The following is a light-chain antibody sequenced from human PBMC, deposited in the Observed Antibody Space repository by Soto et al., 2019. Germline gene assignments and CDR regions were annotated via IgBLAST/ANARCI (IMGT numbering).Light chain of an antibody. V-gene: IGKV3-20*01. CDR3: QQYASFLRT. CDR2: GAS. Sequence: EIVLTQSPGTLSMSAGERATLSCRASQSVSSSYLAWYQRKPGQAPRLLIYGASRRATGIPDRFSGSGSGTDFTLTISRLEPEDFAVYYCQQYASFLRTFGQGTKVEIK. J-gene: IGKJ1*01. CDR1: QSVSSSY.